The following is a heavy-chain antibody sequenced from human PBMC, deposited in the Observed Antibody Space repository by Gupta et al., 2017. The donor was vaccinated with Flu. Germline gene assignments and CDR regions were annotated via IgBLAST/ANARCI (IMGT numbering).Heavy chain of an antibody. V-gene: IGHV3-23*01. CDR3: AKDRSGNPAMDY. CDR1: GLTFSDYA. Sequence: EVQVLEQGGGGVQPGESLRLPCLVAGLTFSDYAMNCVRQAPGRGLEGLSTVGAGGKRTYYTDSVVGRFTISRDNSKNTIYLQMNSLTGDDTAVYYGAKDRSGNPAMDYWGQGALVTVSA. J-gene: IGHJ4*02. CDR2: VGAGGKRT. D-gene: IGHD6-13*01.